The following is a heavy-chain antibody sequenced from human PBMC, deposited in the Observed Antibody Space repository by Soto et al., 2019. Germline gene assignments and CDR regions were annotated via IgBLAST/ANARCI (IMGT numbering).Heavy chain of an antibody. Sequence: PSETLSLTCTVSGGSISSGGYYWSWIRQHPGKGLEWIGYIYYSGSTYYNPSLKSRVTISVDTSKNQFSLKLSSVTAADTAVYYCARESITGTTQYVDYWGQGTLVTVSS. D-gene: IGHD1-20*01. CDR1: GGSISSGGYY. J-gene: IGHJ4*02. CDR3: ARESITGTTQYVDY. CDR2: IYYSGST. V-gene: IGHV4-31*03.